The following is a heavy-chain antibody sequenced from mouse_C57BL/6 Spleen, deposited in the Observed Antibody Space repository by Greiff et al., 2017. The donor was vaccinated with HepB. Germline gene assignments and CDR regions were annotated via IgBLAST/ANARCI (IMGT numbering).Heavy chain of an antibody. V-gene: IGHV5-4*01. CDR3: ARDHEGDYDYDGFAY. J-gene: IGHJ3*01. CDR2: ISDGGSYT. Sequence: EVQRVESGGGLVKPGGSLKLSCAASGFTFSSYAMSWVRQTPEKRLEWVATISDGGSYTYYPDNVKGRFTISRDNAKNNLYLQMSHLKSEDTAMYYCARDHEGDYDYDGFAYWGQGTLVTVSA. D-gene: IGHD2-4*01. CDR1: GFTFSSYA.